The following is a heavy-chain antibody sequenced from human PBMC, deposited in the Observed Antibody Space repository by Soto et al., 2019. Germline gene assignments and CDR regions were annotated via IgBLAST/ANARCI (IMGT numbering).Heavy chain of an antibody. CDR2: ISGSGGST. Sequence: EVQLLESGGGMVQPGGSLRLSCAASGFTFSSYAMSWVRQAPGKGLEWVSAISGSGGSTYYADSVKGRFTISRDNSKNTLYLQMNSLRAEDTAVYYCAKDKSDFWIGYYTTDYFDYWGQGTLVTVSS. CDR3: AKDKSDFWIGYYTTDYFDY. D-gene: IGHD3-3*01. V-gene: IGHV3-23*01. J-gene: IGHJ4*02. CDR1: GFTFSSYA.